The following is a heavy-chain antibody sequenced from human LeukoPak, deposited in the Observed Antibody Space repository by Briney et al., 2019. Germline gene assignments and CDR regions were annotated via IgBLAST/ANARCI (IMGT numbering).Heavy chain of an antibody. V-gene: IGHV3-72*01. CDR3: ARDEGVPAAMMRSGSGGMDV. Sequence: GGSLRLSCAASGFTFSNFWMTWVRQAPGKGLEWVGRSRNKASSYTTEYAASVEGRFTISRDVSESSLYLQMNSLRAEDTAVYYCARDEGVPAAMMRSGSGGMDVWGQGTTVTVSS. D-gene: IGHD2-2*01. CDR1: GFTFSNFW. CDR2: SRNKASSYTT. J-gene: IGHJ6*02.